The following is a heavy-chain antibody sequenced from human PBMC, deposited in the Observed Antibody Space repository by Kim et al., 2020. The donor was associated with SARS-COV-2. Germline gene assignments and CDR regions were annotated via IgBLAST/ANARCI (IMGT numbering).Heavy chain of an antibody. Sequence: ASVKVSCKASGYTFTSYGISWVRQAPGQGLEWMGWISAYNGNTNYAQKLQGRVTMTTDTSTSTAYMELRSLRSDDTAVYYCARGPIAAPDPNWFDPWGQGTLVTVSS. D-gene: IGHD6-6*01. CDR3: ARGPIAAPDPNWFDP. V-gene: IGHV1-18*01. CDR2: ISAYNGNT. CDR1: GYTFTSYG. J-gene: IGHJ5*02.